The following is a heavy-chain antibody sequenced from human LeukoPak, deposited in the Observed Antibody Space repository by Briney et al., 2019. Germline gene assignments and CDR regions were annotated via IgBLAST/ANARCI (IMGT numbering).Heavy chain of an antibody. Sequence: GGSLRPSCAASGFTFSSYAMSWVRQAPGQGLEWISAISGSGASTYYADSVKGRFTISRDNSKNTLYLQMNSLRAEDTAVYYCAKGRAEEVVAAFNYWGQGTVVTVSS. CDR2: ISGSGAST. V-gene: IGHV3-23*01. J-gene: IGHJ4*02. CDR3: AKGRAEEVVAAFNY. D-gene: IGHD2-15*01. CDR1: GFTFSSYA.